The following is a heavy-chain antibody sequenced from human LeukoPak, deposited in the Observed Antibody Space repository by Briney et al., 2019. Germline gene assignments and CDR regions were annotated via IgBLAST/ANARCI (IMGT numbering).Heavy chain of an antibody. CDR1: GYTLTELS. CDR2: FDPEDGET. D-gene: IGHD6-19*01. J-gene: IGHJ1*01. CDR3: ASLPRIAVADREGIAEYFQH. V-gene: IGHV1-24*01. Sequence: GASVKVSCMVSGYTLTELSMHWVRQAPGKGLEGVGGFDPEDGETIYPQKFQGRVTMTEDTSTDTAYVELSSLRSEDTAVYYCASLPRIAVADREGIAEYFQHWGQGTLVTVSS.